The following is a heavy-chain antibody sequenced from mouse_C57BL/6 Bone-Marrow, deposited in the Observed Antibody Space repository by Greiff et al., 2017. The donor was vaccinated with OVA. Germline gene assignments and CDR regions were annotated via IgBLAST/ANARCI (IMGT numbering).Heavy chain of an antibody. V-gene: IGHV1-22*01. D-gene: IGHD2-2*01. CDR2: INPNNGGT. Sequence: DVQLQESGPELVKPGASVKMSCKASGYTFTDYNMHWVKQSHGKSLEWIGYINPNNGGTSYNQKFKGKATLTVNKSSSTAYMELRSLTSEDSAVYYCARWGYPAWFAYWGQGTLVTVSA. CDR3: ARWGYPAWFAY. J-gene: IGHJ3*01. CDR1: GYTFTDYN.